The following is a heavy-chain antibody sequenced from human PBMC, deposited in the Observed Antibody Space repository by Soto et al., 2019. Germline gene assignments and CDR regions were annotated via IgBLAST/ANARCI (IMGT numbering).Heavy chain of an antibody. Sequence: EVRLVETGGGLIHPGGSLRLSCAASGFTVSDTYMNWVRQAPGKGLEWVSVIYSGSATYYADPVKGRFTISRDNSKNKVFLQISSPRVDDTAVYYCARGISCWLTFDYWSEGILVIVSS. D-gene: IGHD6-19*01. CDR2: IYSGSAT. V-gene: IGHV3-53*02. J-gene: IGHJ4*02. CDR1: GFTVSDTY. CDR3: ARGISCWLTFDY.